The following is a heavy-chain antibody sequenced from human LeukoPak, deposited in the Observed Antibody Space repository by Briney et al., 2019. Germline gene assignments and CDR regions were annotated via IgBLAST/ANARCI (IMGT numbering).Heavy chain of an antibody. V-gene: IGHV3-30-3*01. CDR2: ISYDGSNK. CDR1: GFTFSSYA. J-gene: IGHJ3*02. Sequence: GGSLRLSCAASGFTFSSYAMHWVRQAPGKGLEWVAVISYDGSNKYYADSVKGRFTISRDNSKSTLYLQMNSLRAEDTAVYYCARDVAFDTWGQGTMVTVSS. CDR3: ARDVAFDT.